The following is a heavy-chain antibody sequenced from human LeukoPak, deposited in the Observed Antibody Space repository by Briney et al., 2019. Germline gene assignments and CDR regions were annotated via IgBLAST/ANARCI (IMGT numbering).Heavy chain of an antibody. J-gene: IGHJ4*02. CDR1: GSSFTSYW. V-gene: IGHV5-51*01. CDR3: ARFLGEGYDYVWGSYRQKFYLDY. Sequence: GESLKISCKGSGSSFTSYWIGWVRQMPGKGLEWMGIIYPGDSDTRYSPSFQGQVTISADKSISTAYLQWSSLEASDTAMYYCARFLGEGYDYVWGSYRQKFYLDYWGQGTLVTVSS. CDR2: IYPGDSDT. D-gene: IGHD3-16*02.